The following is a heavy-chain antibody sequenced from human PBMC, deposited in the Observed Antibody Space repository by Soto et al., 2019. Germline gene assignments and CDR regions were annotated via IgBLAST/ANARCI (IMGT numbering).Heavy chain of an antibody. CDR2: ISGSGGST. CDR3: AKGDILTGYYTFQY. CDR1: GFTFSSYA. V-gene: IGHV3-23*01. Sequence: GGFLRLSCAASGFTFSSYAMSWVRQAPGKGLEWVSAISGSGGSTYYADSVKGRFTISRDNSKNTLYLQMNSLRAEDTAVYYCAKGDILTGYYTFQYWGQGTLVTVSS. J-gene: IGHJ4*02. D-gene: IGHD3-9*01.